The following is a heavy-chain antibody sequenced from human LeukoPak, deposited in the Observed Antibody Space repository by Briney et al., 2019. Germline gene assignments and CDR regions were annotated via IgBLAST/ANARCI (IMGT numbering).Heavy chain of an antibody. D-gene: IGHD1-14*01. CDR1: GGSISSSSYY. CDR3: ARETGGGALYYFDH. Sequence: SETLSLTCTVSGGSISSSSYYWGWIRQPPGKGLEWSGSIYYSGSTYYNPSHKSRVTISVDTSKNQFSLELSSVTAADTAVYYCARETGGGALYYFDHWGQGILVTVSS. J-gene: IGHJ4*02. V-gene: IGHV4-39*07. CDR2: IYYSGST.